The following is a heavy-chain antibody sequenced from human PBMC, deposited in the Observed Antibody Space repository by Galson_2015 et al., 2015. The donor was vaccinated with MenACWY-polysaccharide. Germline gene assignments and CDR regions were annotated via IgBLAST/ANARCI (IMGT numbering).Heavy chain of an antibody. CDR1: GYSFTYYW. D-gene: IGHD6-6*01. V-gene: IGHV5-51*01. Sequence: QSGAEVKKPGESLKISCEGSGYSFTYYWIAWVRQMPGKGLEWMGIISPDDSQTKYGQSFQGQVTISADKSINTAYLQWNSLKASDTAMYYCARQRYSSSSGDYWGQGTLVTVSS. CDR3: ARQRYSSSSGDY. J-gene: IGHJ4*02. CDR2: ISPDDSQT.